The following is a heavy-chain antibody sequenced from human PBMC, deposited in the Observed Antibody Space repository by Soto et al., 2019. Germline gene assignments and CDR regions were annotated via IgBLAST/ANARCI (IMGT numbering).Heavy chain of an antibody. CDR2: IYYSGST. D-gene: IGHD3-10*01. J-gene: IGHJ4*02. V-gene: IGHV4-59*08. Sequence: PSETLSLTCTVSGGSISSYYWSWIRQPPGKGLEWIGYIYYSGSTNYNPSLKSRVTISVDTSKNQFSLKLSSVTAADTAVYYCARGFSDYYGSGPFDYWGQGTLVTVSS. CDR3: ARGFSDYYGSGPFDY. CDR1: GGSISSYY.